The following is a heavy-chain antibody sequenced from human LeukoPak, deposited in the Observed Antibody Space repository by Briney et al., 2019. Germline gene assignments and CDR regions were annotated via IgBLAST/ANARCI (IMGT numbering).Heavy chain of an antibody. Sequence: GGSLRLSCAASGFTFSSYWMHWVRQAPGKGLVRVSRINTDGSSTSYADSVKGRFTISRDNAKNTLYLQMNSLRAEDTAVYYCARDRDSSGWSGGFDYWGQGTLVTVSS. J-gene: IGHJ4*02. V-gene: IGHV3-74*01. D-gene: IGHD6-19*01. CDR2: INTDGSST. CDR1: GFTFSSYW. CDR3: ARDRDSSGWSGGFDY.